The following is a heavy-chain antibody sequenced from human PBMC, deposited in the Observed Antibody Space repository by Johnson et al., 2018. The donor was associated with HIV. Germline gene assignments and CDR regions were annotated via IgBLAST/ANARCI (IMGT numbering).Heavy chain of an antibody. CDR2: ISYDGSNK. CDR1: GFTFSSYA. D-gene: IGHD3-10*01. J-gene: IGHJ3*02. V-gene: IGHV3-30-3*01. Sequence: QVQLVESGGGVVQPGRSLRLSCAASGFTFSSYAMHWVRQAPGKGLEWVAVISYDGSNKYYADSVKGSVTISRDNSKNTLYLQMNSLRAEDTAVYYCARDYHPRAKRSCFDIWGQGTMVTVSS. CDR3: ARDYHPRAKRSCFDI.